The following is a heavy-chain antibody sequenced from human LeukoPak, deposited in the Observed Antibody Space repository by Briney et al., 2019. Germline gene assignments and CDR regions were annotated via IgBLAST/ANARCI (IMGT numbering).Heavy chain of an antibody. CDR1: GGSISSSSYY. CDR2: IYYSGST. V-gene: IGHV4-39*01. CDR3: ARRPTITMVRGVIR. D-gene: IGHD3-10*01. J-gene: IGHJ4*02. Sequence: PSETLSLTCTVSGGSISSSSYYWGWIRQPPGKGLEWIGSIYYSGSTYYNPSLKSRVTISVDTSKNQFSLKLSSVTAADTAVYYCARRPTITMVRGVIRWGQGTLVTVS.